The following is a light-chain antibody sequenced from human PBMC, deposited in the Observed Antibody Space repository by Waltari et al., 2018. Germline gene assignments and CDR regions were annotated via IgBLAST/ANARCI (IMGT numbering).Light chain of an antibody. CDR1: QFVSSY. CDR3: QQSYTSPPT. V-gene: IGKV1-39*01. Sequence: DIQMTQSPSSLSASIGDSVTISCRAIQFVSSYLNWLQQKPGKAPKLPIYATASLQSGVPSRFSGAGAGTDFTLTISSLQPDDFATYYCQQSYTSPPTFGQGTNVEIK. CDR2: ATA. J-gene: IGKJ1*01.